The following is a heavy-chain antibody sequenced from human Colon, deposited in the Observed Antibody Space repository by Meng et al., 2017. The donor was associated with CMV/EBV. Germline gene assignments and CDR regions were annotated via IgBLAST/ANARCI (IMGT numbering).Heavy chain of an antibody. CDR2: ISSSGSSI. CDR3: AREICSGTFCYFYFGMDV. Sequence: GESLKISCAASGFTFSSYSMNWVRQAPGKGLEWISDISSSGSSIYYADSVKGRFSISRDNVKNSLYLQMNSLTAEDTATYYCAREICSGTFCYFYFGMDVWGQGTTVTVSS. D-gene: IGHD2-2*01. J-gene: IGHJ6*02. CDR1: GFTFSSYS. V-gene: IGHV3-48*04.